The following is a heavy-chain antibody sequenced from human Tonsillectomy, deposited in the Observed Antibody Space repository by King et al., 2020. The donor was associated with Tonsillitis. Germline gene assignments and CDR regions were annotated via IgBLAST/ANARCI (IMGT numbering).Heavy chain of an antibody. CDR1: GDFINAASFY. D-gene: IGHD3-10*01. CDR3: ARVLSYYENWFDA. Sequence: QLQELGPGLVKPSQTLSLTCTVSGDFINAASFYWGWVRQPAGKGLEYIGRIFASGTTHYNPSFQSRVAMSVDTSKNQFSLKLSSVTAADTAVYYCARVLSYYENWFDAWGHGTLVTVSS. V-gene: IGHV4-61*02. CDR2: IFASGTT. J-gene: IGHJ5*01.